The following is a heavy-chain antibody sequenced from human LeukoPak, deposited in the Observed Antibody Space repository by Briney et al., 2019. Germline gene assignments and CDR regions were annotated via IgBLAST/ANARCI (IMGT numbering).Heavy chain of an antibody. J-gene: IGHJ4*02. CDR2: IYPGDSDT. CDR1: GYSFTSYW. Sequence: GESLKISYTGSGYSFTSYWIGWVRQTPGKGLEWMGIIYPGDSDTRYSPSFQGQVTISADTSISTAYLQWSSLEASDPATYYCAGYIAAAGIFDYWGQETLVTVSP. CDR3: AGYIAAAGIFDY. V-gene: IGHV5-51*01. D-gene: IGHD6-13*01.